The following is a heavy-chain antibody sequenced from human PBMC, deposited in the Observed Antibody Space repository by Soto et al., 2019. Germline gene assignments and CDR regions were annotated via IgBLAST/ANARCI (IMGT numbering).Heavy chain of an antibody. V-gene: IGHV4-30-4*01. J-gene: IGHJ5*01. CDR2: SYKSATT. CDR1: GESISKVDYF. CDR3: ARGRYCLTGRCFPNWFDS. Sequence: SETMSLTCSVSGESISKVDYFWAWIRQPPGQALEYIGYSYKSATTYYNPSFESRVAISVDTSKSQFSLNVTSVPAADTAVYFCARGRYCLTGRCFPNWFDSWGQGALVTVSS. D-gene: IGHD7-27*01.